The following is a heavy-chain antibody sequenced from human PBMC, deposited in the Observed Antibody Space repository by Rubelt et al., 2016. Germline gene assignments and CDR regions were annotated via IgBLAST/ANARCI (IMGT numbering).Heavy chain of an antibody. CDR3: ARVTTVTNDNWFDP. J-gene: IGHJ5*02. CDR2: IYPGDSDT. CDR1: GYSFTSYW. Sequence: EVQLVQSGAEVKKPGESLKISCKGSGYSFTSYWIGWVRQMPGKGLEWMGIIYPGDSDTRYSPLFKGKVTTSTDKSISTAYLQWSSLKASDTAMYYCARVTTVTNDNWFDPWGQGTLVTVSS. D-gene: IGHD4-17*01. V-gene: IGHV5-51*01.